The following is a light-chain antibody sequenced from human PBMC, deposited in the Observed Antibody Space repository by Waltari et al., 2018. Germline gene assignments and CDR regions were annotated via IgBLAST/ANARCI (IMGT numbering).Light chain of an antibody. J-gene: IGKJ4*01. Sequence: EIVLTQSPATLSLSPGEGATLSCRASESVRSYLAWYQQKPGQAPSLLIYDASNRASGIPARFSGSGSGTDFSLSISSLEPDDFAVYYCQQRHNWPLTFGGGTKVEIK. V-gene: IGKV3-11*01. CDR1: ESVRSY. CDR3: QQRHNWPLT. CDR2: DAS.